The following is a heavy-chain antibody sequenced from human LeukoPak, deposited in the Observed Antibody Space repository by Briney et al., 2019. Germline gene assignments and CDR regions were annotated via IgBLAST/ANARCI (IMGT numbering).Heavy chain of an antibody. Sequence: PGGSLRLSCAASGFTFSTYNMNWVRQAPGKGLEWVSAITTSSAYIYYAGSVRGRFTISRDNDKNSLYLQMNSLRAEDTAVYYCAGEGYGDHDGDYWGQGNLVTVSS. CDR1: GFTFSTYN. V-gene: IGHV3-21*04. CDR3: AGEGYGDHDGDY. J-gene: IGHJ4*02. CDR2: ITTSSAYI. D-gene: IGHD4-17*01.